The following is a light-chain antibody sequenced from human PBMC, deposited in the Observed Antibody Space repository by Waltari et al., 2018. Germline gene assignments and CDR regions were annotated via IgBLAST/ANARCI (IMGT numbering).Light chain of an antibody. CDR1: SSDVGRYNY. J-gene: IGLJ2*01. CDR2: EVT. Sequence: QSALTQPRSVSGSPGQSVAISCTGTSSDVGRYNYVSWYQQYPGKAPKLMIYEVTKRPSGVPDRFSGSKSGNMASLTISGLQAEDEADYYCCSYGGAKLIFGGGTRLTVL. V-gene: IGLV2-11*01. CDR3: CSYGGAKLI.